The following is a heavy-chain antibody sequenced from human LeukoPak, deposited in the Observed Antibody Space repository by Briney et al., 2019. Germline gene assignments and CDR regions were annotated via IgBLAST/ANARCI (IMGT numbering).Heavy chain of an antibody. D-gene: IGHD1-14*01. CDR1: GYTFTSYD. CDR2: MNPNSGNT. V-gene: IGHV1-8*01. CDR3: ARCRRTIRLGD. Sequence: RASVKVSCKASGYTFTSYDIHWVRQATGQRLEWMGWMNPNSGNTGYAQKFQGRVTLTRNTSIRTAYMELSSLRSEYTDVYYCARCRRTIRLGDWGQGTLDTVSS. J-gene: IGHJ4*02.